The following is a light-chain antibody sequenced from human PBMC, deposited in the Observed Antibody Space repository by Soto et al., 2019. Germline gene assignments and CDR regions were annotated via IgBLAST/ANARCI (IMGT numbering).Light chain of an antibody. CDR2: DNT. V-gene: IGLV1-51*01. CDR3: GAWDSSLNVYL. CDR1: SSNIGNYY. J-gene: IGLJ1*01. Sequence: SVLRXPPSVCVTPGQKISIPCTRRSSNIGNYYVSWYHQLPGTAPKLLIYDNTKRPSGIPDRFSGSKSGTSATLAITGLQTGDEGHYSCGAWDSSLNVYLFGGGTKVTVL.